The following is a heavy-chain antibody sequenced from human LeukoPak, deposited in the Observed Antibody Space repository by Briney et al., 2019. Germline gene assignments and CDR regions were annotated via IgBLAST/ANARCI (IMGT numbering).Heavy chain of an antibody. V-gene: IGHV4-34*01. CDR2: INHSGST. CDR3: ARGRYVSITIFGVPTRGKFDY. J-gene: IGHJ4*02. D-gene: IGHD3-3*01. CDR1: GGSFSGYY. Sequence: SETLSLTCAVYGGSFSGYYWSWIRQPPGKGLEWIGEINHSGSTNYNPSLKSRVTISVDTSKNQFALKQSSVTAADTAVYYCARGRYVSITIFGVPTRGKFDYWGQGTLVTVSS.